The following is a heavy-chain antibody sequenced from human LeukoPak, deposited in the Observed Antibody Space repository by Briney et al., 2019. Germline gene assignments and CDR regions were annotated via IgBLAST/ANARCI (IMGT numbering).Heavy chain of an antibody. Sequence: GGSLRLSCAASGFTVSSNYISWVRQAPGKGLEWVSLIYISGSTYYADSVKGRFTISRDTSKNTLYLQMNSLRAEDTAVYYCARVTTSGSYKFDYWGQGTLVTVSS. V-gene: IGHV3-53*01. CDR3: ARVTTSGSYKFDY. CDR1: GFTVSSNY. CDR2: IYISGST. J-gene: IGHJ4*02. D-gene: IGHD3-10*01.